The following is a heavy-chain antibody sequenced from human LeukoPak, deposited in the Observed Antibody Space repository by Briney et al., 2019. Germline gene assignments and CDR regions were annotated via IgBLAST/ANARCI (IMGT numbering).Heavy chain of an antibody. CDR2: INTNTGNP. V-gene: IGHV7-4-1*02. D-gene: IGHD3-16*02. Sequence: GASVKVSCKASGYTFTSYGISWVRQAPGQGLEWMGWINTNTGNPTYAQGFTGRFVFSLDTSVSTAYLQISSLKAEDTAVYYCARDIHDYVWGSYRYKSRSDAFDIWGQGTMVTVSS. CDR3: ARDIHDYVWGSYRYKSRSDAFDI. CDR1: GYTFTSYG. J-gene: IGHJ3*02.